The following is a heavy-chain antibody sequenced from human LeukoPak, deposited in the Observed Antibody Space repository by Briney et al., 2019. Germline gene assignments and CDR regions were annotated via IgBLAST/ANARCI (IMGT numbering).Heavy chain of an antibody. CDR1: GFTFNNYV. CDR3: ARDHDSSGYYYGSGDY. D-gene: IGHD3-22*01. CDR2: ITDSSTST. J-gene: IGHJ4*02. V-gene: IGHV3-23*01. Sequence: GGSLRLSCAASGFTFNNYVMNWVRQAPGKGLEWVSAITDSSTSTYYADSVKGRFTISRDNSKNTLYLQMNSLRAEDTAVYYCARDHDSSGYYYGSGDYWGQGTLVTVSS.